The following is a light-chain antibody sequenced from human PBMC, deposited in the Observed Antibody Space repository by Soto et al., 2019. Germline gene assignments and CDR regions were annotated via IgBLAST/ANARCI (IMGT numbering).Light chain of an antibody. CDR1: SSDVGGYNY. CDR3: SSYTSSSTLDVV. CDR2: DVS. Sequence: QSALTQPASVSGSPGQSITISCTGTSSDVGGYNYVSWYQQHPGKAPKLIIYDVSNRPSGVSNRFSGSKSGNTASLTISGLQAEDEADYYCSSYTSSSTLDVVFGGGTTLTVL. V-gene: IGLV2-14*01. J-gene: IGLJ2*01.